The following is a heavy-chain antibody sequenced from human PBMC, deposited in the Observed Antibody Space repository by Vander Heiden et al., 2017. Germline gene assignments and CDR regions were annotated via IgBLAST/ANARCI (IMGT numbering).Heavy chain of an antibody. CDR2: TNQAGNEK. CDR3: AREEDY. J-gene: IGHJ4*02. CDR1: RFAFSNYW. Sequence: EVHLAASGGGLVQTGGSLRLACAASRFAFSNYWMSWVRQAPGKGLEWVANTNQAGNEKYYLDSVKGRFTISRDNAKNSLYLQMSNLRVEDTAFYYCAREEDYWGQGTLVSVSS. V-gene: IGHV3-7*01.